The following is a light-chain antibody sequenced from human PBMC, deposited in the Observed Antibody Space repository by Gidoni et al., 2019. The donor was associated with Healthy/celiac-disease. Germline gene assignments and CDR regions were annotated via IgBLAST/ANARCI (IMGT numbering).Light chain of an antibody. CDR1: QSVSSN. Sequence: ELVITQSPATRSVSPGERATLSCRASQSVSSNLAWYQQKPGQAPRLLIYGASTRATGIPARFSGSGSGTEFTLTISSLQSEDFAVYYCQQYNNWPWTFGQGTKVEIK. V-gene: IGKV3-15*01. CDR3: QQYNNWPWT. J-gene: IGKJ1*01. CDR2: GAS.